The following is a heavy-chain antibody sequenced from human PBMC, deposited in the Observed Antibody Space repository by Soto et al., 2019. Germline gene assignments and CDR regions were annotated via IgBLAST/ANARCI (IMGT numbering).Heavy chain of an antibody. CDR1: GGSFSGYY. CDR3: ARALLAARRVFSYGMDV. Sequence: SETLSLTCAVYGGSFSGYYWSWIRQPPGKGLEWIGEINHSGSTNYNPSLKSRVTISVDTSKNQFSLKLSSVTAADTAVYYCARALLAARRVFSYGMDVWGQGTTVTVSS. J-gene: IGHJ6*02. D-gene: IGHD6-6*01. V-gene: IGHV4-34*01. CDR2: INHSGST.